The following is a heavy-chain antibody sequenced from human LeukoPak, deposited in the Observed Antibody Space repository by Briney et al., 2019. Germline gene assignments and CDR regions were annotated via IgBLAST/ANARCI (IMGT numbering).Heavy chain of an antibody. D-gene: IGHD3-22*01. J-gene: IGHJ4*02. CDR2: INPNSGGT. V-gene: IGHV1-2*02. Sequence: ASVKVSCKASGYTFTGYYMHWVRQAPGQGLEWMGWINPNSGGTNYAQKFQGRVTMTRDTSISTAYMELSRLRSDDTAVYYCARIESGYYLNLDYWGQGTLVTVSS. CDR1: GYTFTGYY. CDR3: ARIESGYYLNLDY.